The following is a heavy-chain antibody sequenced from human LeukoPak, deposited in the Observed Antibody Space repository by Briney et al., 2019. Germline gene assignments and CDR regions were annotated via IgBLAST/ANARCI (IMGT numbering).Heavy chain of an antibody. CDR3: SRGEVDGPDFDY. CDR2: INPNSVT. J-gene: IGHJ4*02. D-gene: IGHD1-26*01. Sequence: GASVKVSCRASGYTFTDYYIHWVRQAPGQGLEWMGWINPNSVTSYAQKFQGRVTMTRDTSISTAYMELSRLTSDDVAVYYCSRGEVDGPDFDYWGQGTLVTVSS. CDR1: GYTFTDYY. V-gene: IGHV1-2*02.